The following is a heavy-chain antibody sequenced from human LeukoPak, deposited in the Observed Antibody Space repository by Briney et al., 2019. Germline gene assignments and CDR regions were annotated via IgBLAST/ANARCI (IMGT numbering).Heavy chain of an antibody. D-gene: IGHD6-19*01. V-gene: IGHV4-4*07. CDR3: AGGYSSGWLFDY. CDR1: GGSISSYY. Sequence: SETLSPTCTVSGGSISSYYWSWIRQPAGKGLEWIGRIYTSGSTNYNPSLKSRVTMSVDTSKNQFSLKLSSVTAADTAVYYCAGGYSSGWLFDYWGQGTLVSVSS. CDR2: IYTSGST. J-gene: IGHJ4*02.